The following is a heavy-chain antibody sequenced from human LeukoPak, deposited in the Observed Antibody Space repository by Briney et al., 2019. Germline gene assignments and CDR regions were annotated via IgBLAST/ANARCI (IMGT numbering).Heavy chain of an antibody. Sequence: GRSLRLSCAASGFTFSSYGMHWVRQAPGKGLEWVALISFDGSNQYYADSVKGRFTISRDNSKNTLYLQMNSLRAEDTAVYYCAKPPEVGATVGYFDYWGQGPLVTVSS. CDR3: AKPPEVGATVGYFDY. D-gene: IGHD1-26*01. J-gene: IGHJ4*02. CDR2: ISFDGSNQ. V-gene: IGHV3-30*18. CDR1: GFTFSSYG.